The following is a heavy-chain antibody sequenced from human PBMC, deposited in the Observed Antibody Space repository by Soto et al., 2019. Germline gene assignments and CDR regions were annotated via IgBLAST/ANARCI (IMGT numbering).Heavy chain of an antibody. Sequence: GXSVEVSCKASGGTFSSYAISWVRQAPGQGPEWMGGIIPIVGTANYAQKFQGRVTITADESTSTAYMELSSLRSEDTAVYYCARESHVDIAMVPQGYWGQGTLVTVSS. V-gene: IGHV1-69*13. J-gene: IGHJ4*02. D-gene: IGHD5-18*01. CDR1: GGTFSSYA. CDR3: ARESHVDIAMVPQGY. CDR2: IIPIVGTA.